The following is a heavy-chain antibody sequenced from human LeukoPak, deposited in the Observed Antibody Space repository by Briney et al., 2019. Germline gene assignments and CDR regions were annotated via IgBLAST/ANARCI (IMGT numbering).Heavy chain of an antibody. CDR2: IDWDDDK. D-gene: IGHD1-26*01. CDR3: ARIVSIRSGTYFEDS. CDR1: GFSLSSTGMC. Sequence: SGPTLVNPTQTLTLTCTFSGFSLSSTGMCVTWIRQPPGKALEWLARIDWDDDKYYRPSLETRLSISKDTSINQVVLTMTNMEPEDTATYYCARIVSIRSGTYFEDSWGQGTLVTVSS. J-gene: IGHJ4*02. V-gene: IGHV2-70*11.